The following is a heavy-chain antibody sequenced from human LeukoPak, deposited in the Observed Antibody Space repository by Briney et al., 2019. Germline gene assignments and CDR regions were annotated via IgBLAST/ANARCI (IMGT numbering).Heavy chain of an antibody. J-gene: IGHJ5*02. V-gene: IGHV1-18*01. Sequence: ASVKVSCKASGYSSTNYGISWVRQAPGQGLEWRGWIHIYRGKPNYAQKFQGRVTMTTDTSTSTVYMEVRGLRPDDTAMYYCARDVGITVADSFDPWGQGTLVTVSS. CDR3: ARDVGITVADSFDP. CDR1: GYSSTNYG. D-gene: IGHD6-13*01. CDR2: IHIYRGKP.